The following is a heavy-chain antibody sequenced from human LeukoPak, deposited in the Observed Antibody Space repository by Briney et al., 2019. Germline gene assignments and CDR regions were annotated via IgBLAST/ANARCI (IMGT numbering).Heavy chain of an antibody. V-gene: IGHV3-23*01. CDR1: GFTFSSYV. CDR2: ISGSGGST. CDR3: AKSQTSRRIVVVVACYDY. D-gene: IGHD2-15*01. J-gene: IGHJ4*02. Sequence: SGGSLRLSCAASGFTFSSYVMRWVRQAPGKGLEWVSGISGSGGSTYYADSVKGRFTISRDNSKNTLYLQMNSLRAEDTAVYYCAKSQTSRRIVVVVACYDYWGQGTLVTVSS.